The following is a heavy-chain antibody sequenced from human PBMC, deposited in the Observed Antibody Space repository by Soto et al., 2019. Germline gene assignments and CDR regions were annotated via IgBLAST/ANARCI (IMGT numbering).Heavy chain of an antibody. CDR3: ARLLIIGTTRGSYFDY. D-gene: IGHD1-20*01. CDR1: GFTFSSYT. CDR2: ISSSSSYI. Sequence: EVPLVESGGGLVKPGGSLRLSCAASGFTFSSYTMNRVRQAPGKGLEWVSSISSSSSYIYYADSVKGRFTISRDNAKNSLYLQMNGLRAEDTAVYYCARLLIIGTTRGSYFDYRGQGTLVTVSS. V-gene: IGHV3-21*01. J-gene: IGHJ4*02.